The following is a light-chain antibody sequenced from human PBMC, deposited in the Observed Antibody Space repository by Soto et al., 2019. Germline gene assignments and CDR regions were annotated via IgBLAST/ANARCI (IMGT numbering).Light chain of an antibody. J-gene: IGLJ2*01. CDR1: SSNIGAGYD. CDR2: GNS. Sequence: QAVVTQPPSVSGAPGQRVTISCTGSSSNIGAGYDVHWYQQLPGPAPKLLIYGNSNRPSGVPDRFSGSKSGTSASLAITGLQAEDEADYDCQSYDSSLSGYVVFGGGTKLTVL. CDR3: QSYDSSLSGYVV. V-gene: IGLV1-40*01.